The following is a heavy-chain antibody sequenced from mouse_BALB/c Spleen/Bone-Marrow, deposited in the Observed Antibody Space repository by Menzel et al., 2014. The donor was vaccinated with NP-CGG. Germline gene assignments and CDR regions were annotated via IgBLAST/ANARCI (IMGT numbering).Heavy chain of an antibody. V-gene: IGHV1S22*01. D-gene: IGHD2-14*01. CDR3: TREVRRYAMDY. J-gene: IGHJ4*01. Sequence: LQQSGSELVRPGASVKLSCKASGYTFTSYWMHWVKQRPGQGLEWIGNIYPGSGSTNYDEKFKSKATLTVDTSSSTAHMQLSSLASEDSAVYYCTREVRRYAMDYWGQGTSVTVSS. CDR1: GYTFTSYW. CDR2: IYPGSGST.